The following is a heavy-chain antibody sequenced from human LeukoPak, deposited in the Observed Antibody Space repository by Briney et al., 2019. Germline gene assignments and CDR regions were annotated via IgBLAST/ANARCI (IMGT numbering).Heavy chain of an antibody. CDR1: GYTFTTYD. J-gene: IGHJ5*02. CDR3: ARDHTGPNWFDP. CDR2: INPNSGGT. V-gene: IGHV1-2*02. D-gene: IGHD3-10*01. Sequence: ASVKVSCKASGYTFTTYDINWERQAPGQGLEWMGWINPNSGGTNYAQKFQGRVTMTRDTSISTAYMELSRLRSDDTAVYYCARDHTGPNWFDPWGQGTLVTVSS.